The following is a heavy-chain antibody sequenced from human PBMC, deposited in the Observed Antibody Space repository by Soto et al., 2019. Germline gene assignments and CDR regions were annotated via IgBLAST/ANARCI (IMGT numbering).Heavy chain of an antibody. CDR2: ISYDGSNK. Sequence: GGSLRLSCAASGFTFSSYAMHWVRQAPGKGLEWVAVISYDGSNKYYADSVKGRFTISRDNSKNTLYLQMNSLRAEDTAVYYCARDELGYSSSWAYPNWFDPWGQGTLVTVSS. CDR3: ARDELGYSSSWAYPNWFDP. V-gene: IGHV3-30-3*01. J-gene: IGHJ5*02. D-gene: IGHD6-13*01. CDR1: GFTFSSYA.